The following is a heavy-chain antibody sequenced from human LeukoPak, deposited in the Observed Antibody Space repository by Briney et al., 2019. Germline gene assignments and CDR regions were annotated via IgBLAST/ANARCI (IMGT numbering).Heavy chain of an antibody. CDR3: ARSDVAGIYFDY. CDR1: GYSFSSHW. V-gene: IGHV5-51*01. Sequence: GESLKISCKGSGYSFSSHWIGWVRQMPGKGLEWMGIIYPVDSDTRYSPSFQGQVTISADRSVSTAYLQWSSLKASNTAMYFCARSDVAGIYFDYWGQGTLVTVSS. J-gene: IGHJ4*02. D-gene: IGHD6-19*01. CDR2: IYPVDSDT.